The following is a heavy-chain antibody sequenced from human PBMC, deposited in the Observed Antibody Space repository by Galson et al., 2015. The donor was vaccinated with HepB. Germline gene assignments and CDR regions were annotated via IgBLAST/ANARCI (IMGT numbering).Heavy chain of an antibody. CDR3: ARDKEPSSSWPRTFDP. CDR2: IYPGDSDT. J-gene: IGHJ5*02. V-gene: IGHV5-51*03. D-gene: IGHD6-13*01. CDR1: GYSFTNYW. Sequence: QSGAEVKKPGESLKISCKASGYSFTNYWIVWVRQMPGKGLEWMGIIYPGDSDTRYSPSFQGQVTISADKSISTAYLQWISLKASDTAIYFCARDKEPSSSWPRTFDPWGQGTLVTVSS.